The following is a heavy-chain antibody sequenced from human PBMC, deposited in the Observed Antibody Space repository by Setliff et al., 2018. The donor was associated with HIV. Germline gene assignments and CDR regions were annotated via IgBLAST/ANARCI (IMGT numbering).Heavy chain of an antibody. V-gene: IGHV3-48*03. CDR1: GFTISTYE. D-gene: IGHD5-18*01. J-gene: IGHJ3*02. Sequence: LRLSCAASGFTISTYEMNWVRQAPGKGLEWVSYISAASTTTYYTDSVKGRFSISRDNAKNSLYLQMNSLRAEDTAMYYCARFGYSHDYSFDMWGQGTMVTVSS. CDR3: ARFGYSHDYSFDM. CDR2: ISAASTTT.